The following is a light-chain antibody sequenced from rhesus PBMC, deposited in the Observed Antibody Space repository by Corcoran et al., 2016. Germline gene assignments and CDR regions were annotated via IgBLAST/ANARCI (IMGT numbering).Light chain of an antibody. V-gene: IGKV3-10*01. CDR1: QSVSSY. CDR2: GAS. J-gene: IGKJ1*01. CDR3: YQHSSGWT. Sequence: QVILTQSPATLSLSPGERATLSCRASQSVSSYLAWYQQKPGQAPRLLIYGASSRATGIPDRSSGRGSGTDFPLTISSLEPEDVGVYPCYQHSSGWTFGQGTKVEIK.